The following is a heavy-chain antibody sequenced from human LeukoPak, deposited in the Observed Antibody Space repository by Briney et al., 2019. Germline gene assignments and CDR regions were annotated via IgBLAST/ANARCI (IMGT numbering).Heavy chain of an antibody. CDR2: INPNSGGT. Sequence: ASVKVSCKASGYMFSSYGISWVRQAPGQGLEWMGWINPNSGGTNYAQKFQGRVTMTRDTSISTAYMELSRLRSDDTAVYYCASSGSYRQVNYWGQGTLVTVSS. D-gene: IGHD1-26*01. CDR1: GYMFSSYG. J-gene: IGHJ4*02. V-gene: IGHV1-2*02. CDR3: ASSGSYRQVNY.